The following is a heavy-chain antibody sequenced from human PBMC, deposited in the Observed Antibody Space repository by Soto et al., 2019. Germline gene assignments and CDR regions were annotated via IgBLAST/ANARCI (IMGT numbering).Heavy chain of an antibody. CDR1: GFTFSSYS. CDR2: ISSSSSYI. V-gene: IGHV3-21*01. D-gene: IGHD5-18*01. J-gene: IGHJ4*02. CDR3: ARARGYSYEVFDY. Sequence: GGSLRLSCAASGFTFSSYSMNWVRQAPGKGLEWVSSISSSSSYIYYADSVKGRFTISRDNAKNSLYLQMNSLRAEDTAVYYCARARGYSYEVFDYWGQGTLVTVSS.